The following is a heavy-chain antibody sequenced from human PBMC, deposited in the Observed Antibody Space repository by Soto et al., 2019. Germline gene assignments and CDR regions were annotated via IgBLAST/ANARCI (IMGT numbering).Heavy chain of an antibody. Sequence: ASVKVSCKASGYIFASYGIGWVRQAPGQGLEWMGWISAYSGNTNYAQNFQGRVTMTEDTSTSTAYMELRSLRSDDTAVFYCARDIFYYESSGYLFDYWGQGTLVTV. CDR1: GYIFASYG. D-gene: IGHD3-22*01. CDR2: ISAYSGNT. V-gene: IGHV1-18*01. J-gene: IGHJ4*02. CDR3: ARDIFYYESSGYLFDY.